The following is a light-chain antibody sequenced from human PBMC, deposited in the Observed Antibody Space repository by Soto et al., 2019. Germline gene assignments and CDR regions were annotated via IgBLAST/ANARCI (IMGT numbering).Light chain of an antibody. V-gene: IGKV3-15*01. CDR1: QSVSTN. J-gene: IGKJ3*01. CDR3: QEYSKWPLFT. Sequence: EIVVTQSPGILSVSPGDRATLSCRASQSVSTNLAWYQQKPGQAPTLLIYAASTRATGLPSRFTGSGSGTDFTLTIASLQSEHFAVYYCQEYSKWPLFTFGPGTRVDI. CDR2: AAS.